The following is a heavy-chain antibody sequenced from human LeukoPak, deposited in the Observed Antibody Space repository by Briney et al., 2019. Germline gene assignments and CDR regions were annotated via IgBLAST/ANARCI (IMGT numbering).Heavy chain of an antibody. CDR1: GFTFSSYS. J-gene: IGHJ6*02. CDR2: ISSSSSYI. V-gene: IGHV3-21*01. D-gene: IGHD4-17*01. CDR3: ARTTTVTPRYYYYGMDV. Sequence: GGSLRLSCAASGFTFSSYSMNLVRQAPGKGLEWVSSISSSSSYIYYADSVKGRFTISRDNAKNSLYLQMNSLRAEDTAVYYCARTTTVTPRYYYYGMDVWGQGTTVTVSS.